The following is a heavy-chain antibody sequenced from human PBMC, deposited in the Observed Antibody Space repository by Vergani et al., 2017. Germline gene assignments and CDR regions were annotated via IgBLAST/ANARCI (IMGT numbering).Heavy chain of an antibody. J-gene: IGHJ2*01. CDR2: INTIFGTA. Sequence: QVQLVQSGAEVKKPGASVKVSCKASGYTFTGYYMHWVRQAPGQGLEWMGGINTIFGTANYAQKFQGRVTITADKSTSTAYMELSSLRSEDTAVYYCASSIQLHWYFDLWGRGTLVTVSS. V-gene: IGHV1-69*06. D-gene: IGHD5-18*01. CDR1: GYTFTGYY. CDR3: ASSIQLHWYFDL.